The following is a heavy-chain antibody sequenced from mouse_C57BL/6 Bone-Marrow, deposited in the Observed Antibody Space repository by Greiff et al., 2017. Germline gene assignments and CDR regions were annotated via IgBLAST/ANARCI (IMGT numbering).Heavy chain of an antibody. J-gene: IGHJ3*01. CDR2: IYPGNSDT. CDR3: TRRMGWLLLFAY. Sequence: EVQLQQSGTVLARPGASVKMSCKTSVYTFTSYWMHWVKQRPGQGLEWIGAIYPGNSDTSYNQKFKGKAKLTAVTSASTAYMELSSLTNEDSAVYYCTRRMGWLLLFAYWGQGTLVTVSA. D-gene: IGHD2-3*01. V-gene: IGHV1-5*01. CDR1: VYTFTSYW.